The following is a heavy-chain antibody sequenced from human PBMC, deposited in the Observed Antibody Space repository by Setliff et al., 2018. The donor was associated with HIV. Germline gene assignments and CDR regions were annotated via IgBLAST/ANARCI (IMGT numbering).Heavy chain of an antibody. J-gene: IGHJ3*02. D-gene: IGHD3-10*01. Sequence: SETLSLTCAVYGGSFSGYYWSWIRQPPGKGLEWIGEINHSGSTNFNPSLKSRVTISVDTSKNQFSLKLSSVTAADTAVYYCARATMAHAFDIWGQGTMVTVSS. CDR3: ARATMAHAFDI. CDR1: GGSFSGYY. V-gene: IGHV4-34*01. CDR2: INHSGST.